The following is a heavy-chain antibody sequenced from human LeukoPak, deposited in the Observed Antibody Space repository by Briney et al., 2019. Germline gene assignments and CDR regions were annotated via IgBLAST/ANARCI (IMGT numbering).Heavy chain of an antibody. Sequence: SETLSLTCTVSGGSISSYYWSWIRQPPGKGLEWIGYIYYSGGTNYNPSLKSRVTISVDTSKNQFSLKLSSVTAADTAVYYCARAPFPLLDIFDIWGQGTMVTVSS. D-gene: IGHD2-2*03. V-gene: IGHV4-59*01. CDR2: IYYSGGT. CDR1: GGSISSYY. J-gene: IGHJ3*02. CDR3: ARAPFPLLDIFDI.